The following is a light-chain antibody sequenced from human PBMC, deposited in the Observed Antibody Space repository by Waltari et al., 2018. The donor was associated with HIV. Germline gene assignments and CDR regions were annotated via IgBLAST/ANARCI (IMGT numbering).Light chain of an antibody. Sequence: SALTPPASVSGSPGQSIPLSCPGSSSPVGGDHYVSWYQQHPGKAPKLMIHDVSKRPSGVSKRFSGSKSGNTASLTISGLQAEDEADYYCCSYAGSSTVVFGGGTKLTVL. CDR3: CSYAGSSTVV. CDR1: SSPVGGDHY. CDR2: DVS. V-gene: IGLV2-23*02. J-gene: IGLJ2*01.